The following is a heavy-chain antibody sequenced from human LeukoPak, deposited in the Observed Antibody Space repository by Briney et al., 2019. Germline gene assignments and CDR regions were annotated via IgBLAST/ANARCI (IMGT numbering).Heavy chain of an antibody. V-gene: IGHV4-59*01. CDR2: IYYSGST. CDR1: GGSISSYY. D-gene: IGHD1-26*01. J-gene: IGHJ4*02. Sequence: NSSETLSLTCTVSGGSISSYYWSWIRQPPGKGLEWIGYIYYSGSTNYNPSLKSRVTISVDTSNNQVSLRLSSVTAADTAVYYCAKGGTYGGGADYWGQGTLVTVSS. CDR3: AKGGTYGGGADY.